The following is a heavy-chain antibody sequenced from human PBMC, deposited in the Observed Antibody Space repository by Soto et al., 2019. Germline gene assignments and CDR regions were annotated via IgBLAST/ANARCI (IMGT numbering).Heavy chain of an antibody. V-gene: IGHV4-31*03. J-gene: IGHJ2*01. CDR1: GGSISSGGSY. CDR3: ARRHCFTSSCSYLDL. CDR2: IYYSGTT. D-gene: IGHD2-2*01. Sequence: QVQLQESGPGLVKPSQTLSLTCTVSGGSISSGGSYWSWIRQSPGKGLEWIGDIYYSGTTYYNPSLKSRVSISLDTSKNQFPPKLSSATAADTAIYFCARRHCFTSSCSYLDLWGGGTLVTVSS.